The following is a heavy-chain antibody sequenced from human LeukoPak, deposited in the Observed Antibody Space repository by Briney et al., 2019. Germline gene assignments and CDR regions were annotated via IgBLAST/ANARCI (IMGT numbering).Heavy chain of an antibody. CDR3: VKGGYDILTGYYLFDY. CDR1: GFTFSSYA. Sequence: PGGSLRLSCSASGFTFSSYAMHWVRQAPGKGLEYVSAISSNGGSTYYADSVKGRFTISRDNSKNTLYLQMSSLRAEGTAVYYCVKGGYDILTGYYLFDYWGQGTLVTVSS. V-gene: IGHV3-64D*06. J-gene: IGHJ4*02. CDR2: ISSNGGST. D-gene: IGHD3-9*01.